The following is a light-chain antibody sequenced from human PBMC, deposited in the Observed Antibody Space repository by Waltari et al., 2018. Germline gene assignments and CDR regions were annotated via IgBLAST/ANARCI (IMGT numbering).Light chain of an antibody. V-gene: IGLV4-69*01. CDR2: VNSDGSH. Sequence: QLVLPQSPSASASLGASVKLTCTLSRGHSSNIIAWLQQQPEKGPRYLMKVNSDGSHSKGDEIPDRFSGSSSGAERYLTISSVQSEDEADYYCQTGGHGTWVFGGGTTLTVL. CDR1: RGHSSNI. CDR3: QTGGHGTWV. J-gene: IGLJ3*02.